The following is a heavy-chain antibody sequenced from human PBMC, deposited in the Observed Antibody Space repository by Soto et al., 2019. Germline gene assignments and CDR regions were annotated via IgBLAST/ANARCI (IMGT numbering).Heavy chain of an antibody. CDR1: GYSFTSYW. D-gene: IGHD6-13*01. Sequence: PGESLKISCKGSGYSFTSYWIGWVRQMPGKGLEWMGIIYPGDSDTRYSPSFQGQVTISADKSISTAYLQWSSLKASDTAMYYCARHGSSSWYHYYYGMDVWGQGTTVTVSS. CDR2: IYPGDSDT. J-gene: IGHJ6*02. CDR3: ARHGSSSWYHYYYGMDV. V-gene: IGHV5-51*01.